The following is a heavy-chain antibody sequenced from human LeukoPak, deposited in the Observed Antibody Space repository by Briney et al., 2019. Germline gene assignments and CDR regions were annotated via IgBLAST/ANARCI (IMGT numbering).Heavy chain of an antibody. CDR3: ARVHINMVGLDP. CDR2: IYHSGST. J-gene: IGHJ5*02. CDR1: GYSISSGYY. D-gene: IGHD3-10*01. Sequence: SETLSLTCTVSGYSISSGYYWGWIRQPPGKGLEWIGSIYHSGSTYYNPSLKSRVTISVDTSKNQFSLKLSSVTAADTAVYYCARVHINMVGLDPWGQGTLVTVSS. V-gene: IGHV4-38-2*02.